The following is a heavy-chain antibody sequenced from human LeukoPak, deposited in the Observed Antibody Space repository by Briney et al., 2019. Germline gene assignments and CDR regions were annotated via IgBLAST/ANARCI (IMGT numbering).Heavy chain of an antibody. CDR1: GYTFTGYY. Sequence: ASVKVSCKASGYTFTGYYMHWVRQAPGQGLEWMGWINPNSGGTNYAQKFQGRVTMTRDTSISTAYMELSRLRSDDTAVYYCARADSSSWSPFDYWGQGTLVTVSS. CDR3: ARADSSSWSPFDY. D-gene: IGHD6-13*01. V-gene: IGHV1-2*02. J-gene: IGHJ4*02. CDR2: INPNSGGT.